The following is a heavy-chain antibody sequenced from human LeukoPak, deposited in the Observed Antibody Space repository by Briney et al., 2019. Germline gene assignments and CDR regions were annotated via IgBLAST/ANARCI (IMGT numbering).Heavy chain of an antibody. CDR1: GYTFTGYY. J-gene: IGHJ6*02. CDR2: INPNSGGT. Sequence: ASVKVSCKASGYTFTGYYMHWVRQAPGQGLKWMGWINPNSGGTNYAQKFQGRVTMTRDTSISTAYMELSRLGSDDTAVYYCCGSSLAGSDGMDVWGQGTTVTVSS. D-gene: IGHD6-19*01. CDR3: CGSSLAGSDGMDV. V-gene: IGHV1-2*02.